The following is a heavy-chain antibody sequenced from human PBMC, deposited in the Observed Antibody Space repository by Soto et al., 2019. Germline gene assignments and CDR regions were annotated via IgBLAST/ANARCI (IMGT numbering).Heavy chain of an antibody. CDR2: INHSGST. Sequence: PSETLSLTCAVYGGSFSGYYWSWIRQPPGKGLEWIGEINHSGSTNYNPSLKSRVTISVDTSKNHFSLKMSSVTAADTAVYYCARSPLWAAANDAFDIWGQGTMVT. CDR3: ARSPLWAAANDAFDI. V-gene: IGHV4-34*01. D-gene: IGHD2-2*01. J-gene: IGHJ3*02. CDR1: GGSFSGYY.